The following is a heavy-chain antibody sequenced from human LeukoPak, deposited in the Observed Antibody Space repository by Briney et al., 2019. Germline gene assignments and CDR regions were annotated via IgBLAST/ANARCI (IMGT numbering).Heavy chain of an antibody. CDR3: ARDVDWCFDL. Sequence: PGGSLRLSCAASGFTFSSYSMNWVRQAPGKGLEWVSYISSTGNTIYYADSVKGRFTISRDSARNSLYLQMNSPRAEDTAVYYCARDVDWCFDLWGRGTLVTVSS. CDR1: GFTFSSYS. V-gene: IGHV3-48*01. J-gene: IGHJ2*01. CDR2: ISSTGNTI.